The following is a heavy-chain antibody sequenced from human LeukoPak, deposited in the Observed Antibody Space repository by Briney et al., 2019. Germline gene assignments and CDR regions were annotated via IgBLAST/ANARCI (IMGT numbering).Heavy chain of an antibody. CDR2: IYHSGST. CDR3: AREGSSWYYAFDI. Sequence: SETLSLTCAVSGYSISSGYYWGWIRQPPGKGLEWIGSIYHSGSTYYNPSLKSRVTISVDTSKNQFSMKLSSVTAADTAVYYCAREGSSWYYAFDIWGQGTMVTVSS. J-gene: IGHJ3*02. V-gene: IGHV4-38-2*02. D-gene: IGHD6-13*01. CDR1: GYSISSGYY.